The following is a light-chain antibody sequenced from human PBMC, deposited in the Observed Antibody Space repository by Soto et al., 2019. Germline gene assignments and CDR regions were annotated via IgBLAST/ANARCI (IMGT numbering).Light chain of an antibody. V-gene: IGKV1-5*01. CDR1: QSVSGW. CDR3: QQYETFSGT. CDR2: DAS. Sequence: DIQMTQSPSSVSASLGDRVTIACRASQSVSGWLAWYQQKPGGAPKLLIYDASALPRGVPSRFSGSGSGTKFTLTIASLQPDDFATYYCQQYETFSGTFGPGAKVDIK. J-gene: IGKJ1*01.